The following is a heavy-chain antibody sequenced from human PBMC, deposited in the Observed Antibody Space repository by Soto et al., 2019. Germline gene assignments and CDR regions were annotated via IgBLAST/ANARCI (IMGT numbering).Heavy chain of an antibody. Sequence: QVQLQESGPGMVKPSQTLSLTCTVSGGSISIGVYYWNWIRQHPGKGLEWIGYTYHTESTYYNPPLDSRVTTSVDPSNNQFSLKLSSVTAADTAGYYCPRIGNPDASLYFDYWGQGTLVTVSS. CDR1: GGSISIGVYY. CDR2: TYHTEST. D-gene: IGHD2-2*01. J-gene: IGHJ4*02. V-gene: IGHV4-31*03. CDR3: PRIGNPDASLYFDY.